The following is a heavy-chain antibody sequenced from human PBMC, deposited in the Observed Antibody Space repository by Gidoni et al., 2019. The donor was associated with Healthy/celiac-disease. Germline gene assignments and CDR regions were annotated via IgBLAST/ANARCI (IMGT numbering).Heavy chain of an antibody. CDR2: ISYDGSNK. V-gene: IGHV3-30*04. Sequence: QVQLVESGGGVVQPGRSLRLSCAASGFTFSSYAMHWVRQAPGKGLEGVAVISYDGSNKYYADSVKGRFTISRDNSKNTLYLQMNSLRAEDTAVYYCASFGTAGNFDYWGQGTLVTVSS. CDR3: ASFGTAGNFDY. J-gene: IGHJ4*02. D-gene: IGHD1-1*01. CDR1: GFTFSSYA.